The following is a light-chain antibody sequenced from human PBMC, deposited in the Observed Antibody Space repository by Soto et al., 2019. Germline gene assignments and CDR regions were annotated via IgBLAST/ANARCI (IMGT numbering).Light chain of an antibody. CDR3: QQYNNLPPDT. Sequence: EIVLTQSPGTLSLSPGERATLSCRASQNVGSSYLAWYQQKPGQAPRLLISGASSRATGIPDRFSGSGSGTEFTLTITSLQSEDFAVYFCQQYNNLPPDTFGQGTKLEIK. CDR2: GAS. CDR1: QNVGSSY. J-gene: IGKJ2*01. V-gene: IGKV3-20*01.